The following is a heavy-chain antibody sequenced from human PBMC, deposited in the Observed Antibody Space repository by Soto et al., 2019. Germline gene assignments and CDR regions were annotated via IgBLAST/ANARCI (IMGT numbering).Heavy chain of an antibody. J-gene: IGHJ6*02. CDR1: GYSFTSYW. CDR2: IDPSDSYT. D-gene: IGHD3-3*01. CDR3: AIPDSDFWSESEGMDV. V-gene: IGHV5-10-1*01. Sequence: PGESLKISCKGSGYSFTSYWISWVRQMPGKGLEWMGRIDPSDSYTNYSPSFQGHVTISADKSISTAYLQWSSLKASDTAMYYCAIPDSDFWSESEGMDVWGQGTTVTVSS.